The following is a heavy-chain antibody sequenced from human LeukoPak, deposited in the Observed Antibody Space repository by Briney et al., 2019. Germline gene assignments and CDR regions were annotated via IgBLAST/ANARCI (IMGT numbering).Heavy chain of an antibody. V-gene: IGHV1-46*01. D-gene: IGHD2-2*01. CDR1: GYTFTSYY. Sequence: GASVKVSCKASGYTFTSYYMHWVRQAPGQGLEWMGIINPSGGSTSYAQKFQGRVTMTRDTSTSTVYMELSSLRSEDTAVYYCARGRSLLRVPAANIPFDYWGQGTLVTVSS. CDR3: ARGRSLLRVPAANIPFDY. CDR2: INPSGGST. J-gene: IGHJ4*02.